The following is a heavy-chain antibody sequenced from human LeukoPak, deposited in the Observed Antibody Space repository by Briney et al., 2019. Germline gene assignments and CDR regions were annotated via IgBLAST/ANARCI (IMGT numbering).Heavy chain of an antibody. D-gene: IGHD6-6*01. V-gene: IGHV4-59*01. CDR1: GGSFSGYY. Sequence: SETLSLTCAVYGGSFSGYYWNWIRQPPGKGLEWIGYIYYSGSANYNPSLKSRVIISVDTSKSQFSLKLSSVTAVDTAVYYCARGGSRQISSSDFDHWGQGTLVTVSS. CDR3: ARGGSRQISSSDFDH. CDR2: IYYSGSA. J-gene: IGHJ4*02.